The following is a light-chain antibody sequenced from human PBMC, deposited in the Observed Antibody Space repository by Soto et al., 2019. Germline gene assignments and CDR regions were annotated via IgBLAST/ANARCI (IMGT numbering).Light chain of an antibody. CDR3: LQDYNYPHT. Sequence: AIQMTQSPSSLPASIGDRVTITCRASQGIRNDLGWYQQKPGKAPKVLIYASSNLHSGVPSRFSGSGSGTDFTLTISSLQPEDFATYYCLQDYNYPHTVGPGTKVDIK. CDR1: QGIRND. CDR2: ASS. V-gene: IGKV1-6*01. J-gene: IGKJ3*01.